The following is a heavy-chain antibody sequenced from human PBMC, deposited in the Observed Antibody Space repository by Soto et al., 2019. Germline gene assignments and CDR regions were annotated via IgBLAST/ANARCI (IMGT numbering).Heavy chain of an antibody. Sequence: LRLSCAASGFTVSSNYMSWVRQAPGKGLEWVSVIYSGGSTYYADSVKGRFTISRDNSKNTLYLQMNSLRAEDTAVYYCARGSHLYSSGYCFDYWGQGTLVTVSS. CDR2: IYSGGST. D-gene: IGHD3-22*01. CDR3: ARGSHLYSSGYCFDY. CDR1: GFTVSSNY. J-gene: IGHJ4*02. V-gene: IGHV3-53*01.